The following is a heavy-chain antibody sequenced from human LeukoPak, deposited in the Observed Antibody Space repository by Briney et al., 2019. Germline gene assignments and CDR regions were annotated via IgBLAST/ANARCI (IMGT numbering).Heavy chain of an antibody. CDR3: ARDRSYGSFDY. J-gene: IGHJ4*02. CDR2: INWNGGTT. D-gene: IGHD5-18*01. Sequence: RTGGSLRLSRAASGFTFDDHGMNWVRQAPGKGLEWVSGINWNGGTTGYVDSVKGRFTISRDNAKNSLYLQMNSLRAEDTALYHCARDRSYGSFDYWGQGTLVTVSS. V-gene: IGHV3-20*01. CDR1: GFTFDDHG.